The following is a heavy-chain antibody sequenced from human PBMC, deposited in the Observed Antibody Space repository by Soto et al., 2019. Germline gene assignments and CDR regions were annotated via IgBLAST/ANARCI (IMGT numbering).Heavy chain of an antibody. CDR2: INHSGST. CDR3: ARSRVVPAAILRGDYYYYGMDV. J-gene: IGHJ6*02. V-gene: IGHV4-34*01. CDR1: GGSVSGYY. Sequence: TDTLSLTGDGYGGSVSGYYWSWIRQTTGKGLEWIGEINHSGSTNYNPSLKSRVTISVDTSKNQFSLKLSSVTAADTAVYYCARSRVVPAAILRGDYYYYGMDVWGQGTTVTVSS. D-gene: IGHD2-2*02.